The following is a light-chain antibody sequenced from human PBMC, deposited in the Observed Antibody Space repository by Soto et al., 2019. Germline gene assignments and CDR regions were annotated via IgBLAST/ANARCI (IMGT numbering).Light chain of an antibody. CDR2: DAS. V-gene: IGKV1-5*01. Sequence: DIQMTQSPSTLSASVGYRCTITCRASQSISSWLALYQQKPWKAPNLLIYDASSLKTGVPSRFSGSGSGTEFPLTLRSLQSDDFGTYYCQQYNSYCTFGQGTRLE. J-gene: IGKJ5*01. CDR3: QQYNSYCT. CDR1: QSISSW.